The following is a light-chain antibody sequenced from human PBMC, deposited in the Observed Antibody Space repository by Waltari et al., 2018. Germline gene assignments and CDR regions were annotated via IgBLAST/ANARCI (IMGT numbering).Light chain of an antibody. Sequence: QSVLTQPPSVSGAPGQRVTISCTGGSSNIGAIYDVHGYQQLPGTAPKLLIFDTTNRPSGVPNRFSGSKSGTSAFLAITGLQPEDEADYYCQSYDSSLSGWRVFGTGTKVTVL. CDR3: QSYDSSLSGWRV. J-gene: IGLJ1*01. CDR1: SSNIGAIYD. CDR2: DTT. V-gene: IGLV1-40*01.